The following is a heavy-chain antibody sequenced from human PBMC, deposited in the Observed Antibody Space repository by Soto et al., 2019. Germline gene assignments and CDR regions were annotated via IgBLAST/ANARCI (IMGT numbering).Heavy chain of an antibody. J-gene: IGHJ1*01. V-gene: IGHV3-21*06. Sequence: PGGSLRLSCAPSGFMLSAYTMNWVRQAPGKGLEWLSSISDDSSYIDYADSLRGRFTVSRDNARNSLYLQIDSLGVEDTAVYYCATPYYFNHWGPGTLVSVSS. CDR1: GFMLSAYT. CDR2: ISDDSSYI. D-gene: IGHD2-15*01. CDR3: ATPYYFNH.